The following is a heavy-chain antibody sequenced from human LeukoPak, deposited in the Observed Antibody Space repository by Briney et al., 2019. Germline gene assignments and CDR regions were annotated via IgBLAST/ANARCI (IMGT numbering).Heavy chain of an antibody. CDR3: ARRGRGWLNNDAFDI. D-gene: IGHD6-19*01. CDR1: GYSFISYW. Sequence: GESLKISCKGSGYSFISYWIGWVRQMPGKGLEWMGIIYPGDSDTRYSPSFQGQVTISADKSISTAYLQWSSLKASDTAMYYCARRGRGWLNNDAFDIWGQGTMVTVSS. V-gene: IGHV5-51*01. CDR2: IYPGDSDT. J-gene: IGHJ3*02.